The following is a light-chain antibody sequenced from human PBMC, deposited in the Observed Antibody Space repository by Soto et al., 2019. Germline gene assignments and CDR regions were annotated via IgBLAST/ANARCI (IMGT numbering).Light chain of an antibody. J-gene: IGKJ1*01. CDR2: KAS. V-gene: IGKV1-5*03. CDR1: QSISIW. Sequence: DIQMTPSTYTLTASVGDRVTITCRARQSISIWLSWYQQRPGKAPKLLIYKASSLERGVPSRFRGSGSGTEFTLTISSLQPDEVATYYCQQYNSLWTFGQGTKVEIK. CDR3: QQYNSLWT.